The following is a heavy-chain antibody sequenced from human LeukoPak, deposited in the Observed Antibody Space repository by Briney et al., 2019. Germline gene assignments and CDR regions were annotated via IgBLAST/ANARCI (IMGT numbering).Heavy chain of an antibody. V-gene: IGHV3-48*01. J-gene: IGHJ5*02. CDR1: GFTFSSYS. D-gene: IGHD2-15*01. CDR3: ARDWYCSGGSCYSRDWFDP. CDR2: ISSSSGTI. Sequence: GGSLRLSCAASGFTFSSYSMNWVRQAPGKGLEWVSYISSSSGTIYYADSVKGRFTISGDNAKNSLYLQMNSLRAEDTAVYYCARDWYCSGGSCYSRDWFDPWGQGTLVTVSS.